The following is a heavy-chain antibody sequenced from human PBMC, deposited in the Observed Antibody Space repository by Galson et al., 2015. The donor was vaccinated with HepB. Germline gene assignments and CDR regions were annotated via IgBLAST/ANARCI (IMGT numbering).Heavy chain of an antibody. J-gene: IGHJ5*02. CDR3: ARSKEYFDWLPPNWFDP. Sequence: SLRLSCAASGFTFSSYSMNWVRQAPGKGLEWVSSISSSSSYIYYADSVKGRFTISRDNAKNSLYLQMNSLRAEDTAVYYCARSKEYFDWLPPNWFDPWGQGTLVTVSS. V-gene: IGHV3-21*01. CDR2: ISSSSSYI. CDR1: GFTFSSYS. D-gene: IGHD3-9*01.